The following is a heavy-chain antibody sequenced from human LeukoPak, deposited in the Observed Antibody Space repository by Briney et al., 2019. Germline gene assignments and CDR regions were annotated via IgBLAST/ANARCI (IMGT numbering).Heavy chain of an antibody. D-gene: IGHD6-19*01. CDR2: IGIRGDT. CDR3: ARGGIQVSGIDEFDY. CDR1: GFTFIDYD. J-gene: IGHJ4*02. Sequence: GGSLRLSCAASGFTFIDYDMHWVRQVIGKGLEWVSAIGIRGDTHYSGSVKGRFTISRENTESSLYLQMNSLRAEDTAVYYCARGGIQVSGIDEFDYWGQGTLVTVSS. V-gene: IGHV3-13*01.